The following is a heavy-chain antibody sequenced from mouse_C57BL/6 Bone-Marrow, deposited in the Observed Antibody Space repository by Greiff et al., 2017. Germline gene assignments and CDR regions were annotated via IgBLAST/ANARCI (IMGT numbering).Heavy chain of an antibody. CDR1: GFTFSSYA. Sequence: EVQRVESGGGLVKPGGSLKLSCAASGFTFSSYAMSWVRQTPEKRLEWVATISDGGSYTYYPDNVKGRFTISRDNAKNNLYLQMSHLKSEDTAMYYGARPPSYYYAMDYWGQGTSVTVSS. CDR2: ISDGGSYT. CDR3: ARPPSYYYAMDY. V-gene: IGHV5-4*01. J-gene: IGHJ4*01.